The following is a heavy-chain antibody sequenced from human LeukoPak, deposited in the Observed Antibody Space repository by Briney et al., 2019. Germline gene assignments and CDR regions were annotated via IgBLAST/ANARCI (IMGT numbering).Heavy chain of an antibody. J-gene: IGHJ5*02. Sequence: GGSLRLSCAASGITFSSYAMHWVRQAPGKGLEWVAAISSEGSDKYYAESMKGRLTISRDNSKNTLYLQMNSLRAEDTAVYYCERGLPPPGWFAPGGREPLVPVSS. CDR3: ERGLPPPGWFAP. D-gene: IGHD2-21*02. V-gene: IGHV3-30-3*01. CDR1: GITFSSYA. CDR2: ISSEGSDK.